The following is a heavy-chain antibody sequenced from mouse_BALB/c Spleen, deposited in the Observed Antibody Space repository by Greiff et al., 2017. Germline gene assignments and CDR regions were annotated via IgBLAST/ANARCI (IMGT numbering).Heavy chain of an antibody. D-gene: IGHD1-1*01. CDR2: INSNGGST. CDR3: ARDLYGGFAY. V-gene: IGHV5-6-3*01. CDR1: GFTFSSYG. Sequence: EVKLVESGGGLVKPGGSLKLSCAASGFTFSSYGMSWVRQTPDKRLELVATINSNGGSTYYPDSVKGRFTISRDNAKNTLYLQMSSLKSEDTAMYYCARDLYGGFAYWGQGTLVTVSA. J-gene: IGHJ3*01.